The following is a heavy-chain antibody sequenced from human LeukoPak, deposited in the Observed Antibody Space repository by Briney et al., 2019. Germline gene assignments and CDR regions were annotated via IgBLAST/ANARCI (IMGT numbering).Heavy chain of an antibody. D-gene: IGHD6-13*01. CDR2: IYTSVFT. V-gene: IGHV4-4*07. CDR1: GDSISSYF. J-gene: IGHJ6*03. CDR3: ARAPYSGSYYMDV. Sequence: PSETLSLTCTVSGDSISSYFWGWIRQPAGKGLEWIGRIYTSVFTSHNPSLKSRVTMSVDTSKNQFSLKLRFVTAADTAVYYCARAPYSGSYYMDVWGKGTTVTISS.